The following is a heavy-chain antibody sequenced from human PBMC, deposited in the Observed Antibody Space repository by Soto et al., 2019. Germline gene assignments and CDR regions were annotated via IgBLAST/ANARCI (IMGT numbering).Heavy chain of an antibody. CDR1: GYTFTGYY. J-gene: IGHJ6*02. D-gene: IGHD3-22*01. CDR3: ARDDSSGGYGMDV. V-gene: IGHV1-2*04. CDR2: INPNSGGT. Sequence: ASVKVSCKASGYTFTGYYMHWVRQAPGQGLEWMGWINPNSGGTNYAQKFQGWATMTRDTSISTAYMELSRLRSDDTAVYYCARDDSSGGYGMDVWGQGTTVTVSS.